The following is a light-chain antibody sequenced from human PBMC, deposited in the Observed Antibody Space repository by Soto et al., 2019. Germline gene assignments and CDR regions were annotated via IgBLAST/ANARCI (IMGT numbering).Light chain of an antibody. CDR1: EYVDIY. CDR3: QQRRNWPPLT. J-gene: IGKJ4*01. V-gene: IGKV3-11*01. Sequence: EAVWTECPATLSLAPGETATLSCRASEYVDIYLAWYQQKPGQAPRLLIYHASNRATGIPARFSGSGSGTDFTLTISSLEPEDSAVYYCQQRRNWPPLTFGGGTRVEIK. CDR2: HAS.